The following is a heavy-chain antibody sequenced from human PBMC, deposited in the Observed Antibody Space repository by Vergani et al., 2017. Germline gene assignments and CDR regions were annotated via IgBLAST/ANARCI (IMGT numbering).Heavy chain of an antibody. V-gene: IGHV3-74*01. CDR2: ISSDGSST. CDR3: ARGGGTPFDY. CDR1: GFTFSSYW. J-gene: IGHJ4*02. Sequence: EVQLVESGGGLVQPGESLRLSCTASGFTFSSYWMDWVRQAPGKGLLWVSRISSDGSSTHYADSVKGRFTISRDNAKNTLYLQLNRLRAEDTGVYYCARGGGTPFDYWGQGTLVTVSA. D-gene: IGHD4-23*01.